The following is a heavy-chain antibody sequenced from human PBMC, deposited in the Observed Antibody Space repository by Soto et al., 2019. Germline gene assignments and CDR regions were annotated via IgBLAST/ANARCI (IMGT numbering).Heavy chain of an antibody. D-gene: IGHD2-2*01. CDR3: VRYCSTTKCPPDY. CDR2: IYHSGST. V-gene: IGHV4-4*02. CDR1: GGSISSSNW. Sequence: LSLTCAVSGGSISSSNWWSWVRQPPGKGLEWIGEIYHSGSTNYNPSLKSRVTISVDKSKNQFSLKLSSVTAADTAVYYCVRYCSTTKCPPDYWGQGTLVTVSS. J-gene: IGHJ4*02.